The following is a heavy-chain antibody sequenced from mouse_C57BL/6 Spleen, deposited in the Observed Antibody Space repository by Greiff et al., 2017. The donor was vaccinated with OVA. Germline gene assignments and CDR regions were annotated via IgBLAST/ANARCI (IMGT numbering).Heavy chain of an antibody. V-gene: IGHV1-55*01. CDR1: GYTFTSYW. CDR2: IYPGSGST. D-gene: IGHD1-1*01. Sequence: VQLQQPGAELVKPGASVKMSCKASGYTFTSYWITWVKQRPGQGLEWIGDIYPGSGSTNYNEKFKSKATLTVDTSSSTAYMQLSSLTSEDSAVYYRARERDYGSRGYFDVWGTGTTVTVSS. CDR3: ARERDYGSRGYFDV. J-gene: IGHJ1*03.